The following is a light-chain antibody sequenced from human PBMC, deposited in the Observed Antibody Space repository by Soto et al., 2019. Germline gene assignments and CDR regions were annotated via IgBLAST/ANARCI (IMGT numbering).Light chain of an antibody. Sequence: DIPMTQSPSSFSASVGDRVTITCRASHDVSSWLAWYQQKPGKAPRLLIYGASTLQSEVPSRFSGSGSGTDFTLTISSLQPEDFATYYCQQANSPYSVGQGTKLEIK. CDR2: GAS. J-gene: IGKJ2*03. CDR3: QQANSPYS. V-gene: IGKV1-12*01. CDR1: HDVSSW.